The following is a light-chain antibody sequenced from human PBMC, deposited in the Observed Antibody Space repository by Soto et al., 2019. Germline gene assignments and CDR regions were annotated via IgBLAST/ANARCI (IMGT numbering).Light chain of an antibody. CDR2: DAS. V-gene: IGKV1-5*01. Sequence: DIQMTPSPSTLSASVLDIVTITCRSSQSISKWLAWYQQKPGKAPNLLIYDASSLGSGVPSRFSGSGSGTEFTLTISSLQPGDFATYYCQHYNSYSPWKFGQGTKVDIK. J-gene: IGKJ1*01. CDR1: QSISKW. CDR3: QHYNSYSPWK.